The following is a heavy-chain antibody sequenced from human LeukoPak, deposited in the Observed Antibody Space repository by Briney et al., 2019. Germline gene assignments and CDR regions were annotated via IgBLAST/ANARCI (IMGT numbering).Heavy chain of an antibody. Sequence: GSLRLSCAASGFTFSGSWMSWVRQAPGKGLEWVANIKQDGSEKYYVDSVKGRFTISRDNGKKSLFLQVNSLRVEDTAVYYCARDGRGGYLDYWGQGTLVTVSS. J-gene: IGHJ4*02. D-gene: IGHD3-16*01. CDR3: ARDGRGGYLDY. V-gene: IGHV3-7*01. CDR2: IKQDGSEK. CDR1: GFTFSGSW.